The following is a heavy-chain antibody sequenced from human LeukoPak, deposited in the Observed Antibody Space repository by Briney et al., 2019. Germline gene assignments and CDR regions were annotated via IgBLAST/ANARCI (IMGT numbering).Heavy chain of an antibody. CDR2: INHRGSA. CDR1: GGSFSRYY. CDR3: ARGVVAGSLGDYYYYMDA. Sequence: SETLSLTCAVYGGSFSRYYWTWIRQSPGKALEWVGEINHRGSAHYAPSLRSRVTISVDTAKNQFSLRLNSVTAADTAVYYCARGVVAGSLGDYYYYMDAWGKGTTVTVSS. J-gene: IGHJ6*03. V-gene: IGHV4-34*01. D-gene: IGHD6-19*01.